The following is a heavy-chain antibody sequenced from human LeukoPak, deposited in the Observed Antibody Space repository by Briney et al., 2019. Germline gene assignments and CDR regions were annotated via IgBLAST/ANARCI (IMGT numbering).Heavy chain of an antibody. CDR1: GGSISSGGYS. CDR3: ARVGDSSGYIYFDY. Sequence: SETLSLTCAVSGGSISSGGYSWSWIRQPPGKGLEWIGYIYHSGSTYYNPCLKSRVPISVDRSKNQFSLKLSSVTAADTAVYYCARVGDSSGYIYFDYWGQGTLVTVSS. V-gene: IGHV4-30-2*01. D-gene: IGHD3-22*01. J-gene: IGHJ4*02. CDR2: IYHSGST.